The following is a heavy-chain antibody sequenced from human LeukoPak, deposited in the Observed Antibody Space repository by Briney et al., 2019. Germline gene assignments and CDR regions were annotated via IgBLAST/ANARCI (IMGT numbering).Heavy chain of an antibody. CDR1: GDSISSYY. CDR3: ARSYFDWLEGMDV. J-gene: IGHJ6*02. CDR2: IYNSGNT. D-gene: IGHD3-9*01. V-gene: IGHV4-59*01. Sequence: SETLSLTCTASGDSISSYYWSWIRQPPGKGLEWIGYIYNSGNTNYNPSLKSRVTISVDTSKNQFSLKLSSATAADTAVYYCARSYFDWLEGMDVWGQGTTVTVS.